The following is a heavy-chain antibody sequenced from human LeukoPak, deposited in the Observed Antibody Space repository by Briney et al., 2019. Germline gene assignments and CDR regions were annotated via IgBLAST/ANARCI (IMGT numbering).Heavy chain of an antibody. CDR1: GFTFSTYD. J-gene: IGHJ4*02. V-gene: IGHV3-23*01. CDR3: AKEFSLLRNPTVFDS. CDR2: VTTSGGGT. D-gene: IGHD1-14*01. Sequence: GGSLRLSCAASGFTFSTYDMAWVRQASGKGLEWVSLVTTSGGGTYYADSVKGRFTISRDNSKNTVYLQMTYLRADDTAIYSCAKEFSLLRNPTVFDSWGQGSLVTVSS.